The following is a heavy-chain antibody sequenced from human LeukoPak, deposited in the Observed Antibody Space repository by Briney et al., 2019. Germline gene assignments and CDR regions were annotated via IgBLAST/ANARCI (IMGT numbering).Heavy chain of an antibody. V-gene: IGHV4-38-2*01. D-gene: IGHD3-22*01. Sequence: TSETLSLTCAVSGYSISSGYYWGWIRQPPGKGLEWIGSIYHSGSTSYNPSLKSRVTISVDTSKNQFSLRLSSVTAADTAVYYCARLLRYYDSSGYYGVIGFDYWGQGTLVTVSS. CDR2: IYHSGST. CDR3: ARLLRYYDSSGYYGVIGFDY. J-gene: IGHJ4*02. CDR1: GYSISSGYY.